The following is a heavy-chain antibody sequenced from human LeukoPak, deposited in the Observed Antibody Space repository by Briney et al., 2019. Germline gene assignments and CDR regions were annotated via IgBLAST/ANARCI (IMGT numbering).Heavy chain of an antibody. J-gene: IGHJ3*02. V-gene: IGHV3-74*03. Sequence: GGSLRLSCAASGFTFSTYWMHWVRQAPGKGLLWVSRINGDGTSTKYADSVKGRFTISRDNARHTLYLQMNSLRAEDTAVYHCARANYGSGTNYKGDGLDIWGQGTMVTVSS. CDR1: GFTFSTYW. CDR3: ARANYGSGTNYKGDGLDI. CDR2: INGDGTST. D-gene: IGHD3-10*01.